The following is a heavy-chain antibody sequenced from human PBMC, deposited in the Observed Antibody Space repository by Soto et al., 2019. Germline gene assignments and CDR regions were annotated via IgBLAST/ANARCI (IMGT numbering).Heavy chain of an antibody. CDR2: ISYDGNNK. V-gene: IGHV3-30*03. J-gene: IGHJ4*02. CDR1: GFTFTSYG. CDR3: VREGRNFDY. Sequence: QVQLVESGGGVVQPGRSLRLSCAASGFTFTSYGMHWVRQAPGKGLEWVTFISYDGNNKYYGDSVKGRFNGSRDNSKNTLFLQMNSLRAEDTAVYYCVREGRNFDYWGQGTLVTVSS.